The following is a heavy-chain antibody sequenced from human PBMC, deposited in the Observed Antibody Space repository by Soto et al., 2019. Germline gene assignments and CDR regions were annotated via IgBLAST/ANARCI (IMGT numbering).Heavy chain of an antibody. CDR1: GYTFTSYG. CDR3: ARSRRYSSDYSTFDY. V-gene: IGHV1-18*01. J-gene: IGHJ4*01. CDR2: ISAYNGNT. Sequence: ASVKVSCKASGYTFTSYGISWVRQAPGQGLEWMGWISAYNGNTNYAQKLQGRVTMTTDTSTSTAYMELRSLRSDDTAVYYCARSRRYSSDYSTFDYWGHGTLVTVSS. D-gene: IGHD3-22*01.